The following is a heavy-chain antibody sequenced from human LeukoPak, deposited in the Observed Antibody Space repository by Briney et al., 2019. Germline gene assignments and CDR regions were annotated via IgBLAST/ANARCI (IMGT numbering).Heavy chain of an antibody. D-gene: IGHD5-12*01. CDR3: ARDSGDDLRPTLDY. Sequence: PGGSLRLSCAASGFTVSRNYMSWVRQAPGKGLEWVSVIYSGGSTYYGDSVKGRFSISRDNSKNTLYLQMNSLRAEDTAVYYCARDSGDDLRPTLDYWGQGTLVTVSS. V-gene: IGHV3-53*01. CDR2: IYSGGST. J-gene: IGHJ4*02. CDR1: GFTVSRNY.